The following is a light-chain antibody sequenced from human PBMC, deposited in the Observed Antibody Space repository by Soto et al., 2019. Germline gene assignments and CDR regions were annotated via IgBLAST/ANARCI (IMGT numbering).Light chain of an antibody. CDR1: ISDVGSYNY. CDR2: DVS. J-gene: IGLJ1*01. Sequence: QSVLTQPASVSGSPGQSITISCTGTISDVGSYNYVSWYQQYPGKAPKLMIYDVSTWPSGVSDRFSGSKSGNTASLTISGLRAEDEADYYCGSYTTSSNYVFGTGTKLTVL. CDR3: GSYTTSSNYV. V-gene: IGLV2-14*03.